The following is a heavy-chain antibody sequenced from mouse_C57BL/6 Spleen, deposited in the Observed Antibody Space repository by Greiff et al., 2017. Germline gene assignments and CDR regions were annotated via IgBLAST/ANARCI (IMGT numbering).Heavy chain of an antibody. V-gene: IGHV2-9-1*01. CDR2: IWTGGGT. CDR3: ARKLYGSSYGWYFDV. J-gene: IGHJ1*03. Sequence: VKLMESGPGLVAPSQSLSITCNVSGFSLTSYAISWVRQPPGKGLEWLGVIWTGGGTNYNSALKSRLSISKDNSKSQVFLKMNSLQTDDTARYYCARKLYGSSYGWYFDVWGTGTTVTVSS. D-gene: IGHD1-1*01. CDR1: GFSLTSYA.